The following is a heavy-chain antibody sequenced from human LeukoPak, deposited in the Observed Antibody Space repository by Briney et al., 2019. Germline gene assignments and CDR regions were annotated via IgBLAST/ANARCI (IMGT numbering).Heavy chain of an antibody. CDR1: GGSFSGYY. Sequence: SETLSLTCAVYGGSFSGYYWSWIRQPPGKGLEWIGEINHSGSTNYNPSLKSRVTISVDTSKNQFSLKLSSVTAADTAVYYCASLPKNSQGFQFPAARFDPWGQGTLVTVSS. D-gene: IGHD2-2*01. CDR3: ASLPKNSQGFQFPAARFDP. CDR2: INHSGST. J-gene: IGHJ5*02. V-gene: IGHV4-34*01.